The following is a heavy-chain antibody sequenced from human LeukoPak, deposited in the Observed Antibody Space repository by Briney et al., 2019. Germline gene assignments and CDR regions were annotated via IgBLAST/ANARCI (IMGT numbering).Heavy chain of an antibody. Sequence: PSETLSLTCTVSGGSISSSSYYWGWIRQPPGKGLEWIGSIYHSGSTYHNPSLKSRVTISVDTSKNQFSLNLNSVTAADTAVYYCARVDGYHLGDFDIWGQGTMVTVSS. V-gene: IGHV4-39*02. CDR2: IYHSGST. J-gene: IGHJ3*02. D-gene: IGHD5-24*01. CDR3: ARVDGYHLGDFDI. CDR1: GGSISSSSYY.